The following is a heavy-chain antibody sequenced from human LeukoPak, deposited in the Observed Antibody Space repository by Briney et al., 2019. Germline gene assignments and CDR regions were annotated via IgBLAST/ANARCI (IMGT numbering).Heavy chain of an antibody. D-gene: IGHD4-17*01. Sequence: ASVKVSCKASGYTFTSYGISWVRQAPGQGLEWMGWISTYSGNTNYAESLQGRVTMTTDTSTSTAYMELRSLRSDDTAVYYCARDRDYGDYNTQDLFVYWGQGTLVTVSS. CDR1: GYTFTSYG. J-gene: IGHJ4*02. CDR2: ISTYSGNT. CDR3: ARDRDYGDYNTQDLFVY. V-gene: IGHV1-18*01.